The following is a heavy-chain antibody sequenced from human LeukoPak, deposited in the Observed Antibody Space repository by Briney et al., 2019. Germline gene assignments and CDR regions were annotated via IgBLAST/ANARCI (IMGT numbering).Heavy chain of an antibody. Sequence: GGSLRLSCAASGFTFSSYWMHWVRQAPGKGLVWVSRITSDGSSTSYADSVKGRFTISRDNAKNTLYLQMNSLRAEDTAVYYCARDPGPWEDRGVINAFDIWGQGTMVTVSS. CDR2: ITSDGSST. J-gene: IGHJ3*02. CDR1: GFTFSSYW. V-gene: IGHV3-74*01. CDR3: ARDPGPWEDRGVINAFDI. D-gene: IGHD3-10*01.